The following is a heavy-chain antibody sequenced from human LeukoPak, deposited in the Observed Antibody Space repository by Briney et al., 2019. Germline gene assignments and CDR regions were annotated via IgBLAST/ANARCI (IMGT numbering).Heavy chain of an antibody. Sequence: GGSLRLSCAASGFTFSNAWMSWVRQAPGKGLEWVGRIKSKTDGGTTDYAAPVKGRFTISRDDSKNTLYLQVNSLKTEDTAVYYCTTEVTMIVFPGYWGQGTLVTVSS. CDR2: IKSKTDGGTT. V-gene: IGHV3-15*01. D-gene: IGHD3-22*01. CDR3: TTEVTMIVFPGY. CDR1: GFTFSNAW. J-gene: IGHJ4*02.